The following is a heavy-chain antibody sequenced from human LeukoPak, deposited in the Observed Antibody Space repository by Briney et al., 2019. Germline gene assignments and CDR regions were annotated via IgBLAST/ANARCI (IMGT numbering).Heavy chain of an antibody. CDR1: GFTFSSYG. CDR3: AKVEGYSSSWYIDYYYYMDV. Sequence: PGGTLRLSCAVSGFTFSSYGMSWVRQAPGKGLEWVSAISGSGGSTYYADSVKGRFTISRGNSKNTLYLQMNSLRAEDTAVYYCAKVEGYSSSWYIDYYYYMDVWGKGTTVTISS. CDR2: ISGSGGST. J-gene: IGHJ6*03. D-gene: IGHD6-13*01. V-gene: IGHV3-23*01.